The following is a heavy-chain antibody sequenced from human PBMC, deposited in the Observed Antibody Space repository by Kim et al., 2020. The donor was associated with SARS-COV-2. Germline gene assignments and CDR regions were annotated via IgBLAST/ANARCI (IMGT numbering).Heavy chain of an antibody. CDR3: ARHEFGEFYYYYYGMDV. CDR1: GGSISSSSYY. D-gene: IGHD3-10*01. V-gene: IGHV4-39*01. J-gene: IGHJ6*02. Sequence: SETLSLTCTVSGGSISSSSYYWGWIRQPPGKGLEWIGSIYYSGSTYYNPSLKSRVTISVDTSKNQFSLKLSSVTAADTAVYYCARHEFGEFYYYYYGMDVWGQGTTVTVSS. CDR2: IYYSGST.